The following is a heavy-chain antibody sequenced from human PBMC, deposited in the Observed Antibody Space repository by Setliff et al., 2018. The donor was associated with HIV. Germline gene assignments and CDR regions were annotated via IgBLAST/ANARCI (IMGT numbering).Heavy chain of an antibody. D-gene: IGHD6-19*01. CDR1: GASISSGSYY. V-gene: IGHV4-61*09. Sequence: PSETLSLTCTVSGASISSGSYYWSWIRQPAGKGLEWIGHIYTSGASNYNPSLKSRLTISLDTSKNHFSLKLSSVTAADTAVYYCARDAGSIAVAETGYHVWGQGTTVTVSS. CDR2: IYTSGAS. CDR3: ARDAGSIAVAETGYHV. J-gene: IGHJ6*02.